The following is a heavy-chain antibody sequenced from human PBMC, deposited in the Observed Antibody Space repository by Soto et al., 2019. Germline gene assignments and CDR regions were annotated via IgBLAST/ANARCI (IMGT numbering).Heavy chain of an antibody. CDR1: GFSLSSYW. Sequence: PGGSLRLSCAASGFSLSSYWMSWVRQAPGKGLEWVANIKGDGSARYYLDSVKGRFTISRDNAKNSLYLQMSSLRAEDTAVYYCVRDGCSRIIAVPPYGMDVWGQGTTVTVSS. CDR2: IKGDGSAR. D-gene: IGHD2-2*01. V-gene: IGHV3-7*03. CDR3: VRDGCSRIIAVPPYGMDV. J-gene: IGHJ6*02.